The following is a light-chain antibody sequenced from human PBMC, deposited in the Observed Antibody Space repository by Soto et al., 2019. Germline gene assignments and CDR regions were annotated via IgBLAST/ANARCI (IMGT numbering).Light chain of an antibody. CDR3: QQYSNWPPIT. CDR2: GAS. V-gene: IGKV3-15*01. J-gene: IGKJ5*01. Sequence: EIVITQSPATLSVSPGERATLSCRASQSVSSNLAWYQQKPGQAPRLLIYGASTRATGIPARFSGSGSGTDFTLTISRLEPEDFAIYYCQQYSNWPPITFGQGTRLEIK. CDR1: QSVSSN.